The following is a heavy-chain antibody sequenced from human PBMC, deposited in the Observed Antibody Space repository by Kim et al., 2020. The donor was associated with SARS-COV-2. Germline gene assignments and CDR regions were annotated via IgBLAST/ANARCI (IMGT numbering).Heavy chain of an antibody. CDR2: IIPIFGTA. CDR1: GGTFSSYA. J-gene: IGHJ1*01. V-gene: IGHV1-69*13. Sequence: SVKVSCKASGGTFSSYAISWVRQAPGQGLEWMGGIIPIFGTANYAQKFQGRVTITADESTSTAYMELSSLRSEDTAVYYCAREGYSSSSTAKYFQHWGQGTLVTVSS. CDR3: AREGYSSSSTAKYFQH. D-gene: IGHD6-13*01.